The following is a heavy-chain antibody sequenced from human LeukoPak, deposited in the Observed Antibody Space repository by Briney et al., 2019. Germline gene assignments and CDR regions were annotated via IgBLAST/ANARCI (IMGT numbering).Heavy chain of an antibody. CDR2: IKGKTDGGTT. CDR3: TTEQVVPAAMVYYYYYYGMDV. J-gene: IGHJ6*02. Sequence: GGSLRLSCAASGFTFSNAWMSWVRQAPGKGLEWVGRIKGKTDGGTTDYAAPVKGRFTISRDDSKNTLYLQMNSLKTEDTAVYYCTTEQVVPAAMVYYYYYYGMDVWGQGTTVTVSS. D-gene: IGHD2-2*01. V-gene: IGHV3-15*01. CDR1: GFTFSNAW.